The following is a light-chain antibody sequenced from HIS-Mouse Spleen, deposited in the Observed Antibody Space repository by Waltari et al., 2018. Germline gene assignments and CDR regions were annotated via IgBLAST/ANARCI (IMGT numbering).Light chain of an antibody. V-gene: IGKV2-30*02. CDR3: MQGTHWPWT. Sequence: DVVMTQSPLSLPVTLGQPASISCRSSQSLVHSDGNTYLNWFQQRPGQSPRRLIYKVSNRDSGVPDRFSGSGSGTDFTLKISRVEAEDVGVYYCMQGTHWPWTFVQGTKVEIK. CDR1: QSLVHSDGNTY. CDR2: KVS. J-gene: IGKJ1*01.